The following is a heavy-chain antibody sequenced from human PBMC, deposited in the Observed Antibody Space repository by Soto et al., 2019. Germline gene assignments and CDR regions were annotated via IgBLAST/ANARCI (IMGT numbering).Heavy chain of an antibody. CDR3: ARDQPGYSYGYGLGY. CDR1: GFTFSSYS. CDR2: ISSSSSYI. Sequence: EVQLVESGGGLVKPGGSLRLSCAASGFTFSSYSMNWVRQAPGKGLEWVSSISSSSSYIYYADSVKGRFTISRDNAKNSLYLQTISLRAEDTAVYYCARDQPGYSYGYGLGYWGQGTLVTVSS. D-gene: IGHD5-18*01. J-gene: IGHJ4*02. V-gene: IGHV3-21*01.